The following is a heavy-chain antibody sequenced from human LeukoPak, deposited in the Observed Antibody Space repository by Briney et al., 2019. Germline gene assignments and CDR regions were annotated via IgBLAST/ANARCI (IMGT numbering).Heavy chain of an antibody. CDR2: FKWNGGIT. J-gene: IGHJ4*02. D-gene: IGHD4/OR15-4a*01. Sequence: GGSLRLSSAASGFTFYDYGMTWVRHAPGKGLEWVSGFKWNGGITGHADSVKGRFTISRDNAKNSLYLHMNSLRAEDTALYYCARVAHLWWYFDYWGQGTLVTVSS. CDR3: ARVAHLWWYFDY. CDR1: GFTFYDYG. V-gene: IGHV3-20*03.